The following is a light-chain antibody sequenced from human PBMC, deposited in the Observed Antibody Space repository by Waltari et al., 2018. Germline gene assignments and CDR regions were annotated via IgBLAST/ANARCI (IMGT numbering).Light chain of an antibody. J-gene: IGKJ1*01. Sequence: DIVLTQSPGTLSLSPGARATLSCRASESVSKYLAWYQQRPGQAPRLLIYAASNRATGVPDRFSGSGSGTDFSLTISRLEPEDFAVYYCQMYVRLPVTFGQGTKVEIK. V-gene: IGKV3-20*01. CDR2: AAS. CDR3: QMYVRLPVT. CDR1: ESVSKY.